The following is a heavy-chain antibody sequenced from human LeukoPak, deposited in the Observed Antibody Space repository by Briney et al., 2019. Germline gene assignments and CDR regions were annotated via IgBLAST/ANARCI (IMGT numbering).Heavy chain of an antibody. D-gene: IGHD2-21*01. Sequence: GGSLRLSCAASGFTFSSYAMSWVRQAPGKGLEWVSAISGSGGSTYYADSVKGRFTISRDNSKNTLYLQMNSLRGEDTAVYYCAKDFRIGYSAHFDYWGQGALVTVSS. V-gene: IGHV3-23*01. CDR2: ISGSGGST. J-gene: IGHJ4*02. CDR3: AKDFRIGYSAHFDY. CDR1: GFTFSSYA.